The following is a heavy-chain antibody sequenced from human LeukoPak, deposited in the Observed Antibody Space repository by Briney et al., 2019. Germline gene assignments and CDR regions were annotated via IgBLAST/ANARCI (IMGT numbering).Heavy chain of an antibody. V-gene: IGHV3-23*01. J-gene: IGHJ4*02. CDR2: ISRRDDYA. D-gene: IGHD3-10*01. CDR1: GFAFSSYA. CDR3: ANDYRSGSFHDF. Sequence: GGSLRLSCAASGFAFSSYAMSWVRQPPGKGLEWVSVISRRDDYAYYADSVKGRFTISRDNSKNTLYLQMNTLRAEDTAVYYCANDYRSGSFHDFWGQGTLVTVSS.